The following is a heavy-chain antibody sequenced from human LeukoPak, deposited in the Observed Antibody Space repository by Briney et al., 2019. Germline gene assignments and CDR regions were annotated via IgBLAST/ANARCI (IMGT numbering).Heavy chain of an antibody. V-gene: IGHV3-23*01. J-gene: IGHJ4*02. CDR2: ISGSGGSS. CDR1: GFTFSNYA. CDR3: ARDEYSSSLDY. Sequence: GGSLRLSCAASGFTFSNYAMTWVRQAPGKGLEWVSAISGSGGSSYYADSVKGRFTISRDSSKNALYLQMNTLRAEDTAVYYCARDEYSSSLDYWGQGTLVTVSS. D-gene: IGHD6-6*01.